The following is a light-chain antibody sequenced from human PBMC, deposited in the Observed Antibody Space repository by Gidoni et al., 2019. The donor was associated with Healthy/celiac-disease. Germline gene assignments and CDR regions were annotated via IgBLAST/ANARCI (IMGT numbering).Light chain of an antibody. J-gene: IGKJ1*01. V-gene: IGKV1-39*01. CDR3: QQSYSTLLA. CDR2: AAS. Sequence: DIQMTQSPSSLSASVGDRVTITCRASQSISSYLNWYQQKPGKAPKLLIYAASSLQSGVPSRFSGSGSGTDFTLTISSLHPEDFATYYCQQSYSTLLAFGQGTKVEIK. CDR1: QSISSY.